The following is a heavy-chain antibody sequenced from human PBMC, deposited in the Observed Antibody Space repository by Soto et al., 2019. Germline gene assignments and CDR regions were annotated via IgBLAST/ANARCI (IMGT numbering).Heavy chain of an antibody. J-gene: IGHJ3*02. V-gene: IGHV4-34*01. CDR2: ITHSGST. CDR1: GGSFSGYY. CDR3: ARDLKYRDRRYDYGDYANKLNDPFDI. Sequence: TPSATFAVYGGSFSGYYWRWICQPPLKVLARMGGITHSGSTNYNPSLKNRVTISVDTSKNQFSPKLSSVTDADTAVYYCARDLKYRDRRYDYGDYANKLNDPFDIWGQGTILT. D-gene: IGHD4-17*01.